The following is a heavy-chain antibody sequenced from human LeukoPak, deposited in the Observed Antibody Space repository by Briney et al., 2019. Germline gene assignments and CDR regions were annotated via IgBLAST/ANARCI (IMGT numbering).Heavy chain of an antibody. Sequence: SSETLSLTCTVSGGSISSYYWSWIRQPPGKGLEWIGYIYYSGSTNYNPSLTSRVTISIDTSKNQFSLKLGSVTAADTAVYYCARGPYDSSGYLPDYWGQGTLVTVSS. J-gene: IGHJ4*02. CDR3: ARGPYDSSGYLPDY. CDR1: GGSISSYY. D-gene: IGHD3-22*01. CDR2: IYYSGST. V-gene: IGHV4-59*01.